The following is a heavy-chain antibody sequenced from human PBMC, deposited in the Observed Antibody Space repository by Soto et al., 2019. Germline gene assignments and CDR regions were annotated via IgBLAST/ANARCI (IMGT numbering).Heavy chain of an antibody. CDR1: GGTFSSYA. V-gene: IGHV1-69*13. D-gene: IGHD6-25*01. J-gene: IGHJ6*02. Sequence: ASVKVSCKASGGTFSSYAISWVRQAPGQGLEWMGGIIPIFGTANYAQKFQGRVTITADESTGTAYMELSSLRSEGTAVYYCARGAATIYSYYYGMDVWGQGTTVTVSS. CDR2: IIPIFGTA. CDR3: ARGAATIYSYYYGMDV.